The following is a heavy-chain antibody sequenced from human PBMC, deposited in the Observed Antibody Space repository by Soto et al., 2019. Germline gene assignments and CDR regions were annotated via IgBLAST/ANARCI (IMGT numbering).Heavy chain of an antibody. Sequence: QVQLQESGPGLVKPSETLSLTCTVSGGSISSYYWSWIRQPAGKGLEWIGRIYTSGSTNYNPSLTRRVTMSVDTSKTQFSLKLSSVTDADTAVYYCARGYYYDSSGYYSDAFDIWGQGTMVTVSS. CDR1: GGSISSYY. J-gene: IGHJ3*02. D-gene: IGHD3-22*01. CDR3: ARGYYYDSSGYYSDAFDI. CDR2: IYTSGST. V-gene: IGHV4-4*07.